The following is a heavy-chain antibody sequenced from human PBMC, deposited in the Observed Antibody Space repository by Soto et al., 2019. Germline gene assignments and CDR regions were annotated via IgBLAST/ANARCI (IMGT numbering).Heavy chain of an antibody. D-gene: IGHD3-10*01. CDR2: ISSSSSYI. CDR3: ASVKHYGSGSYYPNSYGMDV. J-gene: IGHJ6*02. CDR1: GFTFSSYS. V-gene: IGHV3-21*01. Sequence: PGGSLRISCAASGFTFSSYSMNWVRQAPGKGLEWVSSISSSSSYIYYADSVKGRFTISRDNAKNSLYLQMNSLRAEDTAVYYCASVKHYGSGSYYPNSYGMDVWGQGTTVIVSS.